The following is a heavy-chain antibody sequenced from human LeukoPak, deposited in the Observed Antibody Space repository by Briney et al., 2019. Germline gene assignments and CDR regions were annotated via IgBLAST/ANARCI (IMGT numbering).Heavy chain of an antibody. J-gene: IGHJ6*03. CDR3: ARGIVGATTPYYYYYMDV. CDR1: GYTFTSYG. D-gene: IGHD1-26*01. V-gene: IGHV1-18*01. Sequence: GASVKVSCKASGYTFTSYGISWVRQAPGQGLEWMGWISAYNGNTNYAQKLQGRVTMTTDTSTSTAYMELRSLRSDDTAVYYCARGIVGATTPYYYYYMDVWGKGTTVTVSS. CDR2: ISAYNGNT.